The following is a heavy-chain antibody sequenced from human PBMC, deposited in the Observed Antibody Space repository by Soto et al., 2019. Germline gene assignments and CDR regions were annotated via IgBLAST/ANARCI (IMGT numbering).Heavy chain of an antibody. CDR3: AKDLTRQLAYWLDP. D-gene: IGHD6-6*01. J-gene: IGHJ5*02. CDR2: INAHSGGT. CDR1: GFSFTGYY. Sequence: ASVKVSCKASGFSFTGYYIHWLRQAPGQGLEWMGWINAHSGGTEYAQKFQGRVTLTRDTSIATAYPTLTSLTSDDTALYYCAKDLTRQLAYWLDPWGQGTQVTVS. V-gene: IGHV1-2*02.